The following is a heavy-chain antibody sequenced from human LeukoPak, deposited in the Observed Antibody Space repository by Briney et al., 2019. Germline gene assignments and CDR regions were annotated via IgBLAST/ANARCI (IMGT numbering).Heavy chain of an antibody. J-gene: IGHJ4*02. Sequence: PSETLSLTCTVSGGSISSGSYYWSWIRQPAGKGLEWIGRIYTSGSTNYNPSLKSRVTISVDTSKNQFSLKLSSVTAADTAVYYCARGIPGRSIDYWGQGTLVTVSS. D-gene: IGHD6-13*01. CDR2: IYTSGST. CDR3: ARGIPGRSIDY. CDR1: GGSISSGSYY. V-gene: IGHV4-61*02.